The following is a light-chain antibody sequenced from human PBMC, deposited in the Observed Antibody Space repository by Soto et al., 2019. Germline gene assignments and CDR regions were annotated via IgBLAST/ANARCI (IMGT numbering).Light chain of an antibody. CDR3: QSYDTSLGSVV. CDR2: GNI. V-gene: IGLV1-40*01. J-gene: IGLJ2*01. Sequence: QSVLTQPPSVSGAPGQRVTISCTGSSSSLGAGYDVHWYQHLPGRAPKLLIYGNIIRPSGVPDRFSSSKSGTSAALAITGLQPDDEADYYCQSYDTSLGSVVFGGGTKLTVL. CDR1: SSSLGAGYD.